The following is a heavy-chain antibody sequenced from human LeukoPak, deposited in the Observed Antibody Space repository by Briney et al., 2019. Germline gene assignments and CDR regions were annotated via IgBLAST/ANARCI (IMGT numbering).Heavy chain of an antibody. CDR2: ICGSGSYI. Sequence: PGGSLRLSCAAAGFSFSGPYTSWVRQTPGRGLEWVAYICGSGSYIYYADAVKGRLTISRDNARHSLYLYMSSLRPDDTAVFYCAREKRRFDYWGQGTLVTVSS. J-gene: IGHJ4*02. CDR3: AREKRRFDY. V-gene: IGHV3-11*01. CDR1: GFSFSGPY.